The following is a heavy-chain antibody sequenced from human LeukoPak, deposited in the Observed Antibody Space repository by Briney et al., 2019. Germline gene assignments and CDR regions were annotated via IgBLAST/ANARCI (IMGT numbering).Heavy chain of an antibody. V-gene: IGHV1-18*04. CDR2: ISAYNGNT. D-gene: IGHD3-10*01. Sequence: PRASVKVSCKASGYTFTSYGISWVRQAPGQGLEWMGWISAYNGNTNYAQKLQGRVTMTTDTSTSTAYMGPRSLRSDDTAVYYCARDLILLWFGDYYYGMDVWGKGTTVTVSS. CDR1: GYTFTSYG. CDR3: ARDLILLWFGDYYYGMDV. J-gene: IGHJ6*04.